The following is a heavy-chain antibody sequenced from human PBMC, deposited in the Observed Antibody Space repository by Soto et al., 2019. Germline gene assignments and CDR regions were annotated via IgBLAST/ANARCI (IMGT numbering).Heavy chain of an antibody. J-gene: IGHJ4*02. D-gene: IGHD3-22*01. Sequence: PGGSLRLSCAASGFTFSSYAMSWVRQAPGKGLEWVSAISGSGGSTYYADSVKGRFTISRDNSKNTLYLQMNSLRAEDTAVYYCAKDYYDSNGYSRRVFDYWGQGTLVTVSS. CDR1: GFTFSSYA. CDR2: ISGSGGST. V-gene: IGHV3-23*01. CDR3: AKDYYDSNGYSRRVFDY.